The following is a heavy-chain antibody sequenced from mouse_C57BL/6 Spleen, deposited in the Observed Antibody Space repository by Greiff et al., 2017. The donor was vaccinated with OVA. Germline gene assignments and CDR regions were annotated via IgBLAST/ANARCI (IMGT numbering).Heavy chain of an antibody. CDR1: GYAFSSYW. Sequence: QVQLKESGAELVKPGASVKISCKASGYAFSSYWMNWVKHRPGKGLEWIGQIYPGDGDTNYNGKFKGKATLTADKSSSTAYMQLSSLTSEDSAVYFCARVITTVHYCDYWGQGTTLTVSS. CDR2: IYPGDGDT. V-gene: IGHV1-80*01. CDR3: ARVITTVHYCDY. J-gene: IGHJ2*01. D-gene: IGHD1-1*01.